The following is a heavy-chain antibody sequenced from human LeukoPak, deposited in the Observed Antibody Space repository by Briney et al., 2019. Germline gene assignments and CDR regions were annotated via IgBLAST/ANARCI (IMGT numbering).Heavy chain of an antibody. V-gene: IGHV3-23*01. CDR2: ISGSGGST. CDR3: AKHEAHALSALDY. Sequence: GGSLRLSCAASGFTFSSYAMSWVRQAPGKGLEWVSAISGSGGSTYYADSVKGRFTISRDDSKNTLYLQMNSLRAEDTAVYYCAKHEAHALSALDYWGQGTLVTVSS. D-gene: IGHD3-10*01. J-gene: IGHJ4*02. CDR1: GFTFSSYA.